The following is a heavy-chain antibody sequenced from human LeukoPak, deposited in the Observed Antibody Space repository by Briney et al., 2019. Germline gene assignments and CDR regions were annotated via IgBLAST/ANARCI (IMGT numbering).Heavy chain of an antibody. CDR3: ARDFSRALAAAGAFDY. CDR2: ISSSGSTI. J-gene: IGHJ4*02. Sequence: GGSLRLSCAASGFTFSDYYMSWIRQAPGKGLEWVSYISSSGSTIYYADSVKGRFTTSRDNAKNSLYLQMNSLRAEDTAVYYCARDFSRALAAAGAFDYWGQGTLVTVSS. D-gene: IGHD6-13*01. V-gene: IGHV3-11*01. CDR1: GFTFSDYY.